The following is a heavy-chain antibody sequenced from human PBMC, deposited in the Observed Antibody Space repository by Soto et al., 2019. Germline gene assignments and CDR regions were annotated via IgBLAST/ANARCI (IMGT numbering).Heavy chain of an antibody. Sequence: ASVKVSCKASGYTFTGYYMHWVRQAPGQGLEWMGWINPNSGGTNYAQKFQGWVTMTRDTSISTAYMELSRLRSDDTAVYYCASTLSPEKYSSSSGGYYYYGMDVWGQGTTVTVSS. D-gene: IGHD6-6*01. CDR2: INPNSGGT. CDR1: GYTFTGYY. J-gene: IGHJ6*02. V-gene: IGHV1-2*04. CDR3: ASTLSPEKYSSSSGGYYYYGMDV.